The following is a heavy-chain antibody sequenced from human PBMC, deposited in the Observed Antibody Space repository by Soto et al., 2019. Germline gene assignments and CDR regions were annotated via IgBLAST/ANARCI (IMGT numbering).Heavy chain of an antibody. J-gene: IGHJ6*02. CDR1: GFSFSSYS. CDR3: ARDEVVRYYYGMDV. D-gene: IGHD2-15*01. V-gene: IGHV3-21*04. CDR2: ISSSSSYI. Sequence: GGSLRLSCAASGFSFSSYSMNWVLQAPGKGLEWVSSISSSSSYIYYADSVKGRFTISRDNAKNSLYLQMNSSVAAADTAVYYCARDEVVRYYYGMDVWGQGTTVTVSS.